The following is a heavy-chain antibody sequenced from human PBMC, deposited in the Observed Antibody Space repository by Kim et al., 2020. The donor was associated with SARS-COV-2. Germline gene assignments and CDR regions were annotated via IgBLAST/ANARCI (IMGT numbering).Heavy chain of an antibody. V-gene: IGHV1-18*04. CDR2: ISAYNGNT. Sequence: ASVKVSCKASGYTFTSYGISWVRQAPGQGLEWMGWISAYNGNTNYAQKLQGRVTMTTDTSTSTAYMELRSLRSDDTAVYYCARDLNDWLLSALLGRGVYYYYYGMDVWGQGTTVTVSS. CDR1: GYTFTSYG. D-gene: IGHD3-9*01. J-gene: IGHJ6*02. CDR3: ARDLNDWLLSALLGRGVYYYYYGMDV.